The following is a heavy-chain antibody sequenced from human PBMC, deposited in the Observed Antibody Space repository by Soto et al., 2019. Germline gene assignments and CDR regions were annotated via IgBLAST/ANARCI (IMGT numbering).Heavy chain of an antibody. J-gene: IGHJ4*02. D-gene: IGHD4-17*01. CDR1: GGSISSYY. CDR2: IYYSGST. CDR3: ARRYGPGFDY. V-gene: IGHV4-59*08. Sequence: SETLSLTCTVSGGSISSYYWNWIRQSPGKGLEWIGYIYYSGSTNYNPSLKSRVTISVDTSKNQFSLKLSSVTAADTAVYYCARRYGPGFDYWGQGTLVTVSS.